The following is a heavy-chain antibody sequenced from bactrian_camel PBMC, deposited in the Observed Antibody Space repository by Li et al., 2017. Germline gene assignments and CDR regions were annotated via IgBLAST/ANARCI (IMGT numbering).Heavy chain of an antibody. D-gene: IGHD3*01. V-gene: IGHV3S42*01. J-gene: IGHJ4*01. Sequence: VQLVESGGGSAQAGGSLTLSCVASGSTYTSYGMAWFRQTPGKEREGVAAIDGDGTTSYTDSVKGRFTISKDNAKNTLDLLMNNLRPEDTAMYYCAARWSTLCVGNLNPYEYQYWGQGTQVTVS. CDR1: GSTYTSYG. CDR2: IDGDGTT. CDR3: AARWSTLCVGNLNPYEYQY.